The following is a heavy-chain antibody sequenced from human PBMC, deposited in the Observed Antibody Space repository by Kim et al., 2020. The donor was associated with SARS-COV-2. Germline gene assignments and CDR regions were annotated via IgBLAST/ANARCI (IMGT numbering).Heavy chain of an antibody. CDR1: GGTFSSYA. CDR2: IIPIFGTA. V-gene: IGHV1-69*13. Sequence: SVKVSCKASGGTFSSYAISWVRQAPGQGLEWMGGIIPIFGTANYAQKFQGRVTITADESTSTAYMELSSLRSEDTAVYYCVREVGSHYDFWTRPLGPLDYWGQGTLVTVSS. D-gene: IGHD3-3*01. CDR3: VREVGSHYDFWTRPLGPLDY. J-gene: IGHJ4*02.